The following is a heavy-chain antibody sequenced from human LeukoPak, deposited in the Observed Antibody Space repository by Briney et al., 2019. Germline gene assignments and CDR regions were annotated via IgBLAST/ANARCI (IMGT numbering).Heavy chain of an antibody. CDR2: ISSSSSTI. J-gene: IGHJ4*02. CDR3: ARRWGGDY. Sequence: PGGSMRLSCAASGFTFSSYSMNWVRQAQGKGLEWVSYISSSSSTIYYADSVKGRFTISRDNAKNSLYLKMNSLRAEDTAVYYCARRWGGDYWGQGTLVTVSS. CDR1: GFTFSSYS. D-gene: IGHD3-10*01. V-gene: IGHV3-48*01.